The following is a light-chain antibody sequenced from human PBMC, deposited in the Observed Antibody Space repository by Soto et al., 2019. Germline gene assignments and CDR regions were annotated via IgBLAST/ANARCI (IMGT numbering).Light chain of an antibody. CDR1: QRVSSDS. V-gene: IGKV3-20*01. J-gene: IGKJ5*01. CDR2: STS. CDR3: QQYGSSPIT. Sequence: EIVLTQSPDTLSLSPGERATLSCRASQRVSSDSLAWYQQQPGQVPRLLIYSTSNRATGIPDRFSGSGSGTDFTLTIRRLEPEDFAVYYCQQYGSSPITFGQGTRLEIK.